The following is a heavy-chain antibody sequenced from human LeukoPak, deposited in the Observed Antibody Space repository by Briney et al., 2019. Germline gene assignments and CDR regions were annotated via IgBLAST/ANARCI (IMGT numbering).Heavy chain of an antibody. CDR1: GYTFTSYG. V-gene: IGHV1-18*01. Sequence: ASVKVSCKASGYTFTSYGISWVRQAPGQGLEWMGWISAYNGNTNYAQKLQGRVTMTTDTSTSTAYMELRSLRSDDTAVYYYARDRVVAVAGTNDYWGQGTLVTVSS. CDR2: ISAYNGNT. J-gene: IGHJ4*02. CDR3: ARDRVVAVAGTNDY. D-gene: IGHD6-19*01.